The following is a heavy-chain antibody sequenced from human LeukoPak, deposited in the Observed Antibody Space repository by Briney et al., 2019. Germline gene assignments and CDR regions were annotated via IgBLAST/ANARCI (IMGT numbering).Heavy chain of an antibody. Sequence: GGSLRLSCAASGFTFSSYAMSWVRQAPGKGLEWVSAISGSGGSTYYADSVKGRFTISRDNSKNTLYLQMNSLRAEDTAVYYCAKVSPPPYYYDSSGYSGEYYFDYWGQGTLVTVSS. CDR1: GFTFSSYA. CDR2: ISGSGGST. V-gene: IGHV3-23*01. D-gene: IGHD3-22*01. CDR3: AKVSPPPYYYDSSGYSGEYYFDY. J-gene: IGHJ4*02.